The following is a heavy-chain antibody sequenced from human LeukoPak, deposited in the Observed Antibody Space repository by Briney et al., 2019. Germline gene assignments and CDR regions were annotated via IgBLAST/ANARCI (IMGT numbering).Heavy chain of an antibody. CDR3: ARRVARNMDV. Sequence: SDTLSLTCAVYGGSFSGYYWSWIRQPPGKGLEWIGEINHSGSTNYNPSFKSRVTISVDTSKNQFSLKLSSVNAADTAVYYCARRVARNMDVWGKGTTVTVSS. CDR2: INHSGST. V-gene: IGHV4-34*01. J-gene: IGHJ6*03. CDR1: GGSFSGYY. D-gene: IGHD5-12*01.